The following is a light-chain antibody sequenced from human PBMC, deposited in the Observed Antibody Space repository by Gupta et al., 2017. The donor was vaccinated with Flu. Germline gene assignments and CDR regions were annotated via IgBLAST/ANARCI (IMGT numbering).Light chain of an antibody. Sequence: QTVVTQEPALTVSPGGNGTLTCASSTGEVNSVYNPTWIQQNPGQTPRALIFGASNKYSWTPARFSGSLLGGKAALTLSGVQPEDEAEYYCLLYYGGAYVFGTGTKVTVL. CDR1: TGEVNSVYN. CDR3: LLYYGGAYV. J-gene: IGLJ1*01. V-gene: IGLV7-43*01. CDR2: GAS.